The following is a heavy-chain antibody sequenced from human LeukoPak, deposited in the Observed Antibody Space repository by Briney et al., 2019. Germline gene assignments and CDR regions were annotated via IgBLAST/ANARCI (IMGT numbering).Heavy chain of an antibody. J-gene: IGHJ5*02. D-gene: IGHD3-3*01. CDR2: ISGSGGST. V-gene: IGHV3-23*01. CDR1: GFTFSSYS. CDR3: AKSPITIFGVVIMRFNWFDP. Sequence: GGSLRLSCAASGFTFSSYSMTWVRQAPGKGLEGVSAISGSGGSTYYADSVKGRFTISRDNSKNTLYLQMNSLRAEDTAVYYCAKSPITIFGVVIMRFNWFDPRGQGTLVTVSS.